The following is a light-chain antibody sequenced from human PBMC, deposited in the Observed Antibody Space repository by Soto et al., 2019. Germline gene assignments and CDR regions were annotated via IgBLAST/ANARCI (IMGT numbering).Light chain of an antibody. CDR3: RQRSDWRWT. CDR1: QTVNNY. J-gene: IGKJ1*01. Sequence: QSPAPQSVSLCLGTSSSSGASQTVNNYLAWYQQKPGQAPRLLIYDTSKRAPGVPARFIGSGSGTAFTLTIDIVEPEDYAIYYCRQRSDWRWTFGQGTKVDIK. CDR2: DTS. V-gene: IGKV3-11*01.